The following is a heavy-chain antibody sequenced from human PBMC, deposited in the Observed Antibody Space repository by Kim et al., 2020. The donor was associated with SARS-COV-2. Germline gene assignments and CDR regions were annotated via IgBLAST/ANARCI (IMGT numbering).Heavy chain of an antibody. D-gene: IGHD3-16*01. J-gene: IGHJ6*02. Sequence: GGSLRLSCAASGFSFSTYAISWFRQAPGKGLEWVSGISGSGAGTDYADSVKGRFSISRDNSNNTVFLQMNSLRGDDTGVYYCARDLGGADVWGQGTTVIVSS. CDR2: ISGSGAGT. V-gene: IGHV3-23*01. CDR3: ARDLGGADV. CDR1: GFSFSTYA.